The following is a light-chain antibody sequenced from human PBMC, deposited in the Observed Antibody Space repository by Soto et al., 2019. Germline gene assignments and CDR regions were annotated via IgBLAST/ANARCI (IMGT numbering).Light chain of an antibody. CDR2: AAS. V-gene: IGKV1-17*01. J-gene: IGKJ5*01. Sequence: DIQMTQSPSSLAASVGDRVTITCRASQGIGNGLSCFQQKPGKAPKRLIYAASTLQSGVPSRFSGSGSGTEFTLTISSLQPEDFATYYCLRHNDYPITFGQGTRLEIK. CDR3: LRHNDYPIT. CDR1: QGIGNG.